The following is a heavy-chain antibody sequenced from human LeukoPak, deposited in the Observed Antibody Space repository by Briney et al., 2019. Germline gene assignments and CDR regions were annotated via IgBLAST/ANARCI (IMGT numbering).Heavy chain of an antibody. CDR2: IVVGSGNT. Sequence: SVTVSCKASGFTFTISAMQWVRQARGQRLEWIGWIVVGSGNTNYAQKFQERVTITRDMSTSTAYMELSSLRSEDTAVYYCAAGWVCSGGSCYYYFDYWGQGTLVTVSS. D-gene: IGHD2-15*01. V-gene: IGHV1-58*02. J-gene: IGHJ4*02. CDR1: GFTFTISA. CDR3: AAGWVCSGGSCYYYFDY.